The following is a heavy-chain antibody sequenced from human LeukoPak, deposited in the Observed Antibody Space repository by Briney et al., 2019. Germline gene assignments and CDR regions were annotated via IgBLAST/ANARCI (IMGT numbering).Heavy chain of an antibody. CDR1: GGSISSGSYY. J-gene: IGHJ4*02. CDR2: IYTSGST. CDR3: ARWGSSSPFDY. Sequence: PSETLSLTCTVSGGSISSGSYYWSWIRQPAGKGLEWIGRIYTSGSTNYNPSLKSRVTISVDTSKNQFSLKLSSVTAADTAVYYCARWGSSSPFDYWGQGTLVTVSS. V-gene: IGHV4-61*02. D-gene: IGHD6-13*01.